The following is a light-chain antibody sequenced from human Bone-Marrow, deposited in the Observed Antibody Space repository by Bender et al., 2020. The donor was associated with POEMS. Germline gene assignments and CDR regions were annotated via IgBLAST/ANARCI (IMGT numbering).Light chain of an antibody. CDR1: KLGEEY. Sequence: LTQPASVSGSPGQSITISCSGEKLGEEYACWYQQKPGQSPVVVIYQDTKRPSGIPERFSGSKSVNTASLTVSGLQAEDEADYYCQSWGSNTAVFGGGTKLTVL. CDR3: QSWGSNTAV. V-gene: IGLV3-1*01. CDR2: QDT. J-gene: IGLJ2*01.